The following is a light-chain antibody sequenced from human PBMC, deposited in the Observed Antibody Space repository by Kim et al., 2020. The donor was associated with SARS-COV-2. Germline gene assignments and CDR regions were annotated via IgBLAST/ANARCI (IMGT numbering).Light chain of an antibody. Sequence: GQRVTIPCSGSSSNIGSNTITWYHQLPGTAPKRLIYSNNQRPSGVPDRFSGSKSGTSASLAISGLQSEDEADYYCAAWDDRMNGYVFGTGTKVTVL. CDR3: AAWDDRMNGYV. V-gene: IGLV1-44*01. CDR1: SSNIGSNT. J-gene: IGLJ1*01. CDR2: SNN.